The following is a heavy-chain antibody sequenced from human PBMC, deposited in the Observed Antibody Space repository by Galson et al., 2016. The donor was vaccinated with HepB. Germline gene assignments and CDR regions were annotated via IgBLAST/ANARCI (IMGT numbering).Heavy chain of an antibody. CDR2: IIPIFGAA. J-gene: IGHJ3*02. CDR1: GGTFSNYA. D-gene: IGHD3-10*01. V-gene: IGHV1-69*06. CDR3: AKDIRDGLWFQEYTDAFDI. Sequence: SVKVSCKAFGGTFSNYAISWVRQAPGQGLEWMGGIIPIFGAANYAQKFQGRVTITADKSTSTAYMELSSLRSEDTAMYYCAKDIRDGLWFQEYTDAFDIWGQGTMVTVSS.